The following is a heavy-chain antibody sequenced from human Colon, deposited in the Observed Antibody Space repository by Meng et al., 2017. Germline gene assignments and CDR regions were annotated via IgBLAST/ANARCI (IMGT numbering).Heavy chain of an antibody. D-gene: IGHD2-21*02. CDR2: IDSDGTTI. J-gene: IGHJ3*01. Sequence: GESLKISCGASGFAFSSYEMNWVRQAPGKGLEWLSYIDSDGTTIYYADSVRGRFTMTRDNAKDSLYLQMNSLRVDDTAVYYCASAATYCAGDCLGAFDVWGQGTMVTVSS. CDR1: GFAFSSYE. V-gene: IGHV3-48*03. CDR3: ASAATYCAGDCLGAFDV.